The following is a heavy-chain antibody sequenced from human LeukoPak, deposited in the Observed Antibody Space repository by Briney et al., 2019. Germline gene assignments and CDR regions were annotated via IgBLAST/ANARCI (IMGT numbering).Heavy chain of an antibody. CDR3: ARDRGYSTFDY. D-gene: IGHD4-23*01. Sequence: PGGSLRLSCAASGFTFSSYAMYWVRQAPGKGLEWVANMKEDGGEINYVDSVKGRFTISRDNAKNSLFLQMNSLRVEDTAVYYCARDRGYSTFDYWGQGILVTVSS. CDR2: MKEDGGEI. CDR1: GFTFSSYA. V-gene: IGHV3-7*01. J-gene: IGHJ4*02.